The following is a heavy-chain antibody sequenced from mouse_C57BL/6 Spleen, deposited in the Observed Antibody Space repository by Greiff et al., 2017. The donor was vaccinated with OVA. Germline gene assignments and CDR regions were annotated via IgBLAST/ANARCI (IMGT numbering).Heavy chain of an antibody. D-gene: IGHD3-1*01. J-gene: IGHJ2*01. CDR1: GFTFSSYA. CDR3: ARVAGLPYYFDY. CDR2: ISDGGSYT. V-gene: IGHV5-4*03. Sequence: EVKLVESGGGLVKPGGSLKLSCAASGFTFSSYAMSWVRQTPEKRLGWVATISDGGSYTYYPDNVKGRFTISRDNAKNNLYLQMSHLKSEDTAMYYCARVAGLPYYFDYWGQGTTLTVSS.